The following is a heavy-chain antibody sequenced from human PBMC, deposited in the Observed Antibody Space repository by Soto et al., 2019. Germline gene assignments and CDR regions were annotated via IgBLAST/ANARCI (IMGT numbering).Heavy chain of an antibody. J-gene: IGHJ3*02. Sequence: EVQLLESGGGLVQPGGSLRLSCAASGFTFSSYAMSWVRQAPGKGLEWVSAISGSGGTTYYADSVKGRFTFSRDNSKNTLYLPMNSLRAGDTAVYYCAKTANGWFSAFDIWGQGTMVTVSS. CDR1: GFTFSSYA. CDR2: ISGSGGTT. V-gene: IGHV3-23*01. CDR3: AKTANGWFSAFDI. D-gene: IGHD6-19*01.